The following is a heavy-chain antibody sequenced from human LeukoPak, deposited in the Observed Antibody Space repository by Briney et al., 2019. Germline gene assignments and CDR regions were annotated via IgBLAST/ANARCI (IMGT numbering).Heavy chain of an antibody. J-gene: IGHJ6*02. D-gene: IGHD1-26*01. CDR1: GFSFSSYE. Sequence: GGSLRLSCAASGFSFSSYEVQWVRQAPGKGLEWVSYISFDGSTIYYADSVKGRFTISRDNAKNSQFLQMNSLRAEDTAVYYCARRLGSDYGLDVWGQGTTVTVSS. CDR2: ISFDGSTI. CDR3: ARRLGSDYGLDV. V-gene: IGHV3-48*03.